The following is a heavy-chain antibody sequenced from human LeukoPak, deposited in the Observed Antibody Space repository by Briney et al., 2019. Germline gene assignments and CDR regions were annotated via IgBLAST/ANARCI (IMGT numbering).Heavy chain of an antibody. J-gene: IGHJ4*02. CDR3: AKGLAYDFWSGRPIDY. Sequence: PGGSLRLSCAASGFTFSSYGMHWVRQAPGKGLEWVAFIRYDGSDKYYADSMKGRFTISRDNSKNTLYLQMNSLRAEDTAVYYCAKGLAYDFWSGRPIDYWGQGTLVTVSS. V-gene: IGHV3-30*02. D-gene: IGHD3-3*01. CDR1: GFTFSSYG. CDR2: IRYDGSDK.